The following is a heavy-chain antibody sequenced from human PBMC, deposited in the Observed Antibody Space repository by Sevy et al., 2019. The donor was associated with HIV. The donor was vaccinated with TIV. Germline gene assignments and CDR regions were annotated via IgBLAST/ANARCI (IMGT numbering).Heavy chain of an antibody. CDR1: GFTFSSYW. D-gene: IGHD3-22*01. V-gene: IGHV3-7*01. Sequence: GGSLRLSCAASGFTFSSYWMSWVRQAPGKGLEWVANIKQDGSEKYYVDSVKGRFTISRDNAKNSRYLQMNSLRAEDTAVYYCARDRVHSSGYYYYYYYGMDVWGQGTTVTVSS. CDR3: ARDRVHSSGYYYYYYYGMDV. J-gene: IGHJ6*02. CDR2: IKQDGSEK.